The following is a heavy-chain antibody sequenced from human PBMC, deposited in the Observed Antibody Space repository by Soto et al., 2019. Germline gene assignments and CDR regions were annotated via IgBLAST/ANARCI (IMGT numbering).Heavy chain of an antibody. D-gene: IGHD6-6*01. J-gene: IGHJ6*02. Sequence: QVQLVQSGAEVKKPGSSVKVSCKASGGTFSSYAISWVRQAPGQGLEWMGGIIPIFGTANYAQTFQGRVTITADKSTSTAYMELGSLRSEDRAVYYCARHPEGIAARLGYYYYYGMGVWGQGTTVTVSS. CDR2: IIPIFGTA. CDR3: ARHPEGIAARLGYYYYYGMGV. CDR1: GGTFSSYA. V-gene: IGHV1-69*06.